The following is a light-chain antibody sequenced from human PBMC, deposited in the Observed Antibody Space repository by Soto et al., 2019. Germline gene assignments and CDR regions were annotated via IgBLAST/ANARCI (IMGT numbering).Light chain of an antibody. V-gene: IGLV2-14*01. J-gene: IGLJ2*01. Sequence: QSALTQPASVSGSPGQSITISCTGTSSDVGGYNYASWYQHHPGKAPKLMIYEVSNRPSGVSNRFSGSKSGNTASLTISGLQAEDEAEYYCSSYTSSSTLYVVFGGGTKLTVL. CDR3: SSYTSSSTLYVV. CDR2: EVS. CDR1: SSDVGGYNY.